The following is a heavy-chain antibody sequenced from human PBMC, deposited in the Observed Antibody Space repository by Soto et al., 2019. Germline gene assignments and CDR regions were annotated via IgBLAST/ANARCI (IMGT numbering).Heavy chain of an antibody. CDR3: ARPNDPGGWFDP. D-gene: IGHD3-16*01. V-gene: IGHV4-59*01. CDR2: IYYSGST. J-gene: IGHJ5*02. CDR1: GGSISSYY. Sequence: PSETLSLTCTVSGGSISSYYWSWIRQPPGKGLEWIGYIYYSGSTNYNPSLKSRDTKTVDTSKNQFTLKQSSETAADTAVYYCARPNDPGGWFDPWGQGTLVTVSS.